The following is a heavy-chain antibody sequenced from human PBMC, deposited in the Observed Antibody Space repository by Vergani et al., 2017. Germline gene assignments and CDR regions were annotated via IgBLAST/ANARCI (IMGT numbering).Heavy chain of an antibody. CDR2: ISAYNGNT. J-gene: IGHJ4*02. D-gene: IGHD1-26*01. Sequence: VQLVQSGAEVKKPGESLKISCKGSGYSFTSYWIGWVRQMPGKGLEWMGWISAYNGNTNYAQKLQGRVTMTTDTSTSTAYMELSSLRSEDTAVYYCAREAYGGSYFGLDYWGQGTLVTVSS. CDR1: GYSFTSYW. V-gene: IGHV1-18*04. CDR3: AREAYGGSYFGLDY.